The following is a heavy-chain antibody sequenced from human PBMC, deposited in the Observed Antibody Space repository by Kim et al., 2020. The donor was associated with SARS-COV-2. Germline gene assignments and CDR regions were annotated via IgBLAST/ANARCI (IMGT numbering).Heavy chain of an antibody. CDR3: ARAEQLGHRWPY. J-gene: IGHJ4*02. D-gene: IGHD6-6*01. Sequence: YYNPSLKSRGTISVDTSKNQFSLKLSSVTAADTAVYYCARAEQLGHRWPYWGQGTLVTVSS. V-gene: IGHV4-39*07.